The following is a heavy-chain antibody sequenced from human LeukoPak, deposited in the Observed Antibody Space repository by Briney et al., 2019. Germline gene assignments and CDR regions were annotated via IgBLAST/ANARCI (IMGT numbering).Heavy chain of an antibody. CDR1: GYTFTDHY. Sequence: ASVKVSCKASGYTFTDHYMHWVRQAPGQGLEWMGWINPNNGGTNFAQKFQGRVTMTRDTSISTAYMELSSRTSDDTAVYYCARGIVGAHQLIAYWGQGTLVTVSS. V-gene: IGHV1-2*02. CDR2: INPNNGGT. D-gene: IGHD1-26*01. J-gene: IGHJ4*02. CDR3: ARGIVGAHQLIAY.